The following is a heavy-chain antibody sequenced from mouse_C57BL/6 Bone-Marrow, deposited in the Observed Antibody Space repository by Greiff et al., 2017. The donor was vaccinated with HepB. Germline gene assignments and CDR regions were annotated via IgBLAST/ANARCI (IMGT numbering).Heavy chain of an antibody. CDR1: GFPITSGYY. J-gene: IGHJ4*01. CDR2: ITHSGET. D-gene: IGHD1-1*01. Sequence: QVQLKESGPGLVKPSQSLFLTCSITGFPITSGYYWIWIRQSPGKPLEWMGYITHSGETFYNPSLQSPISITRETSKNQFFLQLNSVTTEDTAMYYCAGVTFYYGSSYAMDYWGQGTSVTVSS. CDR3: AGVTFYYGSSYAMDY. V-gene: IGHV12-3*01.